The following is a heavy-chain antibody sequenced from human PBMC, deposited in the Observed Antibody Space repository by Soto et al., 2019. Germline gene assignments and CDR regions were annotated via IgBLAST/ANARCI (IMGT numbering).Heavy chain of an antibody. J-gene: IGHJ5*02. Sequence: ASVKVSCKASGYTFTSYGISWVRQAPGQGLEWMGWISAYNGNTNYAQKLQGRVTMTTDTSTSTAYMELRSLRSDDTAVYYCARLRTRPTFGVVGLTPRGWFDPWGQGTLVTVSS. D-gene: IGHD3-3*01. CDR3: ARLRTRPTFGVVGLTPRGWFDP. CDR1: GYTFTSYG. CDR2: ISAYNGNT. V-gene: IGHV1-18*01.